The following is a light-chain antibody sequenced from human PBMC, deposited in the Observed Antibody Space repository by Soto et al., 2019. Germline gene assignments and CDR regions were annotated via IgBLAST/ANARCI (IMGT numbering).Light chain of an antibody. CDR3: QQYDSSPRT. CDR2: GAS. CDR1: QSVSSSF. V-gene: IGKV3-20*01. Sequence: EIVLTQSPGTLSLSPGERATLSCRASQSVSSSFLAWYQQAPGQAPRLLIYGASSRAPGIPDRFSGSGSGTDFTLTISRLEPEDFAVYWCQQYDSSPRTFGQGTKVEIK. J-gene: IGKJ1*01.